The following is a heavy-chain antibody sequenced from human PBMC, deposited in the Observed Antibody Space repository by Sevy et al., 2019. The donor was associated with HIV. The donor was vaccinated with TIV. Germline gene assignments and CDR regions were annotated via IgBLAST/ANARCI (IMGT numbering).Heavy chain of an antibody. D-gene: IGHD6-13*01. J-gene: IGHJ5*02. CDR3: ARDYSRRPGWFDP. Sequence: GRSLRLSCAGSGFDVSNNYMSWVRQAPGKGLEWVSIIYSSGTTYYADSVKGRFTISRDKSKNTVYLQMSSLRADDTAFYHCARDYSRRPGWFDPWGQGTLVTVSS. V-gene: IGHV3-53*01. CDR1: GFDVSNNY. CDR2: IYSSGTT.